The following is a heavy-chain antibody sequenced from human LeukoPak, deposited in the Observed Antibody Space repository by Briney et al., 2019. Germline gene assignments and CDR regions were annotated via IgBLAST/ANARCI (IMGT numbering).Heavy chain of an antibody. Sequence: ASVKVSCKVSGYTLTELSMHWVRQAPGKGLEWMGGFDPEDGETIYAQKFQGRVTMTEDTSTDTAYMELSSLRSEDTAVYYCATVGCYGSGSSPYYYYGMDVWGQGTTVTVSS. D-gene: IGHD3-10*01. CDR3: ATVGCYGSGSSPYYYYGMDV. V-gene: IGHV1-24*01. CDR1: GYTLTELS. CDR2: FDPEDGET. J-gene: IGHJ6*02.